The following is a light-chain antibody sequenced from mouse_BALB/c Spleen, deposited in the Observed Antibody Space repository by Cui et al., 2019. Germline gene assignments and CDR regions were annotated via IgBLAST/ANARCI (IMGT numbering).Light chain of an antibody. CDR1: QGIGTW. CDR3: QQLYSPPYT. CDR2: AAT. Sequence: DIQMTQSPSSQSASLGESVTITCLASQGIGTWLAWYQQKPGKSPQLLIYAATSLAYGVPSRFSGSGSGTKFSFKISSLQAEDFVSYYCQQLYSPPYTFGGGTKLEIK. V-gene: IGKV12-98*01. J-gene: IGKJ2*01.